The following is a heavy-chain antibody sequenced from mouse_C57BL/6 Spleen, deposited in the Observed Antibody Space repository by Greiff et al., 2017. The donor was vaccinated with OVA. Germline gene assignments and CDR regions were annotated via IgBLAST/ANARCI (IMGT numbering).Heavy chain of an antibody. CDR3: ARRGEDSSGPYYFDY. CDR2: IDPSDSYT. CDR1: GYTFTSYW. V-gene: IGHV1-69*01. Sequence: QVQLQQPGAELVMPGASVKLSCKASGYTFTSYWMHWVKQRPGQGLEWIGEIDPSDSYTNYNQKFKGKSTLTVDKSSSTAYMQLSSLTSEDSAVYYCARRGEDSSGPYYFDYWGQGTTLTVSS. D-gene: IGHD3-2*02. J-gene: IGHJ2*01.